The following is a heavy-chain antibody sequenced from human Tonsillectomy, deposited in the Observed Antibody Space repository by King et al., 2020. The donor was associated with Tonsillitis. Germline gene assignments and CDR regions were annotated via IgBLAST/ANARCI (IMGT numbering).Heavy chain of an antibody. J-gene: IGHJ3*02. V-gene: IGHV3-30*18. CDR3: AKDPAPTGSYWRAFDI. Sequence: VQLVESGGGVVQPGRSLRLSCAASGFTFSSYGMHWVRQAPGKGLEWVAVISYDGSNKYYADSVKGRLTISRDNSKNTLYLQMNSLRAEDTAVYYCAKDPAPTGSYWRAFDIWGQGTMVTVSS. CDR2: ISYDGSNK. D-gene: IGHD1-26*01. CDR1: GFTFSSYG.